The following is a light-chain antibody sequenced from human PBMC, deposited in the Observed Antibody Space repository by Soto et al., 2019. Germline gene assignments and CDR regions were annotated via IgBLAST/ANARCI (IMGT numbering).Light chain of an antibody. Sequence: QSVLTQSTSAAASLGASVKLTCTLSSGYSSYAIAWHKQQPEKGPRYLMKLNSDGSHSKGDGIPDRFSGSSSGAERYLTISSLQSEDEADYYCQTWGTGIWVFGGGTKLTVL. CDR1: SGYSSYA. J-gene: IGLJ3*02. CDR2: LNSDGSH. V-gene: IGLV4-69*01. CDR3: QTWGTGIWV.